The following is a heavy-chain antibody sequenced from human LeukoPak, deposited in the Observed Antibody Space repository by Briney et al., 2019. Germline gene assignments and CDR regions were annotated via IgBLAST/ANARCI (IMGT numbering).Heavy chain of an antibody. J-gene: IGHJ5*01. CDR2: INHSGST. D-gene: IGHD3-3*01. CDR1: GGSFSGYY. V-gene: IGHV4-34*01. Sequence: SETLSLTCAVYGGSFSGYYWSWIRQPSGKGLEWIGEINHSGSTNYNLSLKSRITISVDTSKNQFSLKLSSVTAADTAVYYCARVKPSYDFWSGSFVETFDSWGQGTLVTVSS. CDR3: ARVKPSYDFWSGSFVETFDS.